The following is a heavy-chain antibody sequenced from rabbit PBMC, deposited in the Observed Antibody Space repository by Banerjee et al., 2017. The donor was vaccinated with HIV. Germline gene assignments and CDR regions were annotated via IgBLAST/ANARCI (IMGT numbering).Heavy chain of an antibody. CDR3: ARDGYSYNFNL. D-gene: IGHD7-1*01. Sequence: QSLEESGGDLVKPGASLTLTCTASGFSFSGSFYAASGSTYYASWAKGRFTISKTSSTTVTLQMTSLTAADTATYFCARDGYSYNFNLWGQGTLVTVS. J-gene: IGHJ4*01. CDR2: AASGST. V-gene: IGHV1S40*01. CDR1: GFSFSGSFY.